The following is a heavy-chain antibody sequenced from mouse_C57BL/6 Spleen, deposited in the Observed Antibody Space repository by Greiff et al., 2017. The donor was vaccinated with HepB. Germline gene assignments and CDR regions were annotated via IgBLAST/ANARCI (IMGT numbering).Heavy chain of an antibody. CDR2: IYPGDGDT. CDR1: GYAFSSYW. J-gene: IGHJ4*01. D-gene: IGHD1-1*02. CDR3: ARRDYDYAAMDY. Sequence: QVQLKQSGAELVKPGASVKISCKASGYAFSSYWMNWVKQRPGKGLEWIGQIYPGDGDTNYNGKFKGKATLTADKSSSTAYMQLSSLTSEDSAVYFCARRDYDYAAMDYWGQGTSVTVSS. V-gene: IGHV1-80*01.